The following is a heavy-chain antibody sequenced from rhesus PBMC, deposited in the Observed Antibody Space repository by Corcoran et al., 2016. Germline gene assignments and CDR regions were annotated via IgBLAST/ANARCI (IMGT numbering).Heavy chain of an antibody. CDR1: GGSVSSSNW. D-gene: IGHD2-21*01. V-gene: IGHV4-57*01. Sequence: QLQLQESGPGLVKPSETLSLTCAVSGGSVSSSNWWSWIRQPPGTGLEWIGRISGRGGSNNYNRPLTSLVTISTNTAKNQLAIKVSAVTAADTAVYYCARYCTGSGGFGDYGLDSWGQGVVVTVSS. J-gene: IGHJ6*01. CDR3: ARYCTGSGGFGDYGLDS. CDR2: ISGRGGSN.